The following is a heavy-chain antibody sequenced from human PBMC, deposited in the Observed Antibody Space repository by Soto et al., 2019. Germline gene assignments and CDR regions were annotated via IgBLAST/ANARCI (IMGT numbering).Heavy chain of an antibody. Sequence: QMQLVESGGGVVQPGRSLRLSCAASGFTFRSYGIHWVRQAPGKGLEWVALLWFDGSKKYYVDSVKGRFAVSRDNSKNTLYLQMNSLRVEDTAVYYCARDRLVPYGYGMDVGGQGTTVTVSS. CDR2: LWFDGSKK. CDR1: GFTFRSYG. D-gene: IGHD2-2*01. V-gene: IGHV3-33*01. J-gene: IGHJ6*02. CDR3: ARDRLVPYGYGMDV.